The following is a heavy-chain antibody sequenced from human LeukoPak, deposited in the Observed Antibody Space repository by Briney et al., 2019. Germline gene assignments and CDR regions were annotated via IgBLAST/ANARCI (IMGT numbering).Heavy chain of an antibody. V-gene: IGHV4-31*03. CDR1: GGSISSGGYY. CDR2: IYYSGST. CDR3: ARGAPGRAFDT. Sequence: PSETLSLTCTVSGGSISSGGYYWSWIRQHPGKGLEWIGYIYYSGSTYYNPSLKSRVTISVDTSKNQFSLKLSSVTAADTAVYYCARGAPGRAFDTWGQGTMVTVSS. J-gene: IGHJ3*02.